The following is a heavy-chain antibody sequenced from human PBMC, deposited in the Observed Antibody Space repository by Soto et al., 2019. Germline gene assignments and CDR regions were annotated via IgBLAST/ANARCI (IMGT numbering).Heavy chain of an antibody. V-gene: IGHV3-23*01. J-gene: IGHJ4*02. CDR1: GFTFSSYA. D-gene: IGHD6-19*01. CDR2: ISGTGVST. CDR3: AKPRLVAGLIKYVDFAS. Sequence: GGSLRLSCEVSGFTFSSYAMSWVRQAPGKGLEWVAVISGTGVSTQYADSVKGRFTISRDNSKNTLNLQMNSLRAEDTAVYYCAKPRLVAGLIKYVDFASWGQGTLVTVSS.